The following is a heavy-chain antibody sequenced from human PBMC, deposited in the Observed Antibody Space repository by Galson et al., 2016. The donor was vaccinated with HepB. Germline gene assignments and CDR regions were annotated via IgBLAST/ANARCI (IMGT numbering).Heavy chain of an antibody. CDR1: GFTFSTYA. V-gene: IGHV3-23*01. CDR2: ISGSGVST. D-gene: IGHD1/OR15-1a*01. CDR3: AKGKWSWNTCFDS. Sequence: SLRLSCAASGFTFSTYAMNWVRQAPGKGLEWVSSISGSGVSTYYADSVKGRFTISRDNSKNMLYLQMNNLRAEDTAVYYCAKGKWSWNTCFDSWGQGALVIVSS. J-gene: IGHJ4*02.